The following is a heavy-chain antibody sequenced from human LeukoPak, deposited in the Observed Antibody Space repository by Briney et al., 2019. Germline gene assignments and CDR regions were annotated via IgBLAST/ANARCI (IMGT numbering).Heavy chain of an antibody. CDR1: AFSFGTYA. Sequence: GGSLRLSCATSAFSFGTYAMSWVRQAPGKGLEWVSAISGSGGSTYYADSVKGRFTISRDNAKNSLYLQMNSLRAEDTAVYYCARLRLMTTPFVGYFDYWGQGTLVTVSS. D-gene: IGHD4-11*01. CDR2: ISGSGGST. V-gene: IGHV3-23*01. CDR3: ARLRLMTTPFVGYFDY. J-gene: IGHJ4*02.